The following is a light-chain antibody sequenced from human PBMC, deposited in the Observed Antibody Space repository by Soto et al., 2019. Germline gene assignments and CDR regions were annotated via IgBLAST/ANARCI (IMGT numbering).Light chain of an antibody. CDR3: SSYAGANSVV. CDR1: SSDVGGYNY. CDR2: EVS. V-gene: IGLV2-8*01. Sequence: QSALTQPPSASGSPGQSVTISCTGMSSDVGGYNYVSWYQHHPGKAPKLMIYEVSKRPSGVPDRFSGSKSGNTASLTVSGLQAEDEAVYYCSSYAGANSVVFGGGTKLTVL. J-gene: IGLJ2*01.